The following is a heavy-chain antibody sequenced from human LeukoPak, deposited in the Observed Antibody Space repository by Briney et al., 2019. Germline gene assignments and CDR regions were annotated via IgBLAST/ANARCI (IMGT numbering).Heavy chain of an antibody. Sequence: RASVKVSCKASGYSFSSNDINWVRQATGQGLEWMGWMNPNSGNTGYAQKFQGRVTMTKNTSISTAYMELSSLRSEDTAVYYCARVGTIAAKRDWFDPWGQGTLVTVSS. V-gene: IGHV1-8*01. CDR3: ARVGTIAAKRDWFDP. CDR1: GYSFSSND. D-gene: IGHD6-13*01. J-gene: IGHJ5*02. CDR2: MNPNSGNT.